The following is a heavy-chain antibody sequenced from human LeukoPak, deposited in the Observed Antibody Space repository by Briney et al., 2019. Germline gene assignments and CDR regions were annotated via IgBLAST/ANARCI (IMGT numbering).Heavy chain of an antibody. CDR1: GGSISSYY. Sequence: PSETLSLTCTVSGGSISSYYWSWIRQPPGKGLEWIGYIYYSGSTNYNPSLKSRVTISVDTSKNQFSLKLCSVTAADTAVYYCARNYYDSSGPSFDYWGQGTLVTVSS. D-gene: IGHD3-22*01. J-gene: IGHJ4*02. V-gene: IGHV4-59*08. CDR3: ARNYYDSSGPSFDY. CDR2: IYYSGST.